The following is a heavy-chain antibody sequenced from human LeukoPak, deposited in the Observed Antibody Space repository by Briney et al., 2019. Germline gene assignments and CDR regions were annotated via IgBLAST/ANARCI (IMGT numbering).Heavy chain of an antibody. V-gene: IGHV1-2*02. J-gene: IGHJ4*02. Sequence: ASVKVSCKASGYTFTGYYMHWVRQASGQGLEWMGWINPNSGGTGYAQKFQGRVTMTRDTSISTAYMELNRLRSDDTAVYYCASRDGPQGGFDYWGQGTLVTVSS. CDR2: INPNSGGT. CDR1: GYTFTGYY. D-gene: IGHD5-24*01. CDR3: ASRDGPQGGFDY.